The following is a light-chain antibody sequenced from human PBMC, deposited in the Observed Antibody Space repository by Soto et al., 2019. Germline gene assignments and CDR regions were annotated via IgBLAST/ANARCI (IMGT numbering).Light chain of an antibody. J-gene: IGKJ2*01. CDR2: KAS. V-gene: IGKV1-5*03. CDR1: QSISSW. CDR3: QQYNSYPYT. Sequence: DLQMTQATSTLSASVGDRVTITCRASQSISSWLAWYQQKPGKAPKLLMYKASSLQSGVPSRFSGSGSGTEFTLTISSLQPDDFATYYCQQYNSYPYTFGQGTKLEIK.